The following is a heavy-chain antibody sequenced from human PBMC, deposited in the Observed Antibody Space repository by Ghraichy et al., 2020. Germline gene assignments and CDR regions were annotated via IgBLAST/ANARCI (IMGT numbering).Heavy chain of an antibody. CDR3: ARGSNYGDYVDQFDY. CDR1: GGSISSYY. D-gene: IGHD4-17*01. J-gene: IGHJ4*02. Sequence: SETLSLTCTVSGGSISSYYWSWIRQPPGKGLEWIGYIYYSGSTNYNPSLKSRVTISVDTSKNQFSLKLSSVTAADTAVYYCARGSNYGDYVDQFDYWGQGTLVTVSS. V-gene: IGHV4-59*01. CDR2: IYYSGST.